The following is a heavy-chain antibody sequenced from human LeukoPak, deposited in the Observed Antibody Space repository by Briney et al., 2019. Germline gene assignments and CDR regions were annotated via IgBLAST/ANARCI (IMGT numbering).Heavy chain of an antibody. D-gene: IGHD5-18*01. CDR3: ARRRGYSYGYYDY. V-gene: IGHV4-59*01. CDR1: GGSISSYY. J-gene: IGHJ4*02. Sequence: PSETLSLTCTVSGGSISSYYWSWIRQPPGKGLEWIGYIYYSGSTNYNPSLKSRVTISVDTSKNQFSLKLSSVTAADTAVYYCARRRGYSYGYYDYWGQGTLVTVSS. CDR2: IYYSGST.